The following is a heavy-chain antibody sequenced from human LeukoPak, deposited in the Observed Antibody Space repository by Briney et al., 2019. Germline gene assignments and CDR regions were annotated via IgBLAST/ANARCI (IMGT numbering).Heavy chain of an antibody. J-gene: IGHJ6*03. CDR1: GGSISSYY. CDR3: ARDSSSWSPYYYYMDV. CDR2: IYTSGST. V-gene: IGHV4-4*07. Sequence: PSETLSLTCTVSGGSISSYYWSWIRQPAGKGLEWIGRIYTSGSTNYNPSLKSRVTTSVDTSKNQFSLKLSSVTAADTAVYYCARDSSSWSPYYYYMDVWGKGTTVTVSS. D-gene: IGHD6-13*01.